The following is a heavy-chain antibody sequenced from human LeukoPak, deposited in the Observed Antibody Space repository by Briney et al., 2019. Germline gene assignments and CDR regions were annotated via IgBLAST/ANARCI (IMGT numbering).Heavy chain of an antibody. J-gene: IGHJ4*02. D-gene: IGHD1-26*01. CDR1: GFMFRGYS. Sequence: EAGGSLRLSCAASGFMFRGYSMNWVRQAPGKGLEWVSSIGSSSSSIYYADSVKGRFTISRDNAKNPLYLQMNSLRAEDTAVYYCARDRWELRGEFVYWGQGTLVTVSS. CDR2: IGSSSSSI. CDR3: ARDRWELRGEFVY. V-gene: IGHV3-21*01.